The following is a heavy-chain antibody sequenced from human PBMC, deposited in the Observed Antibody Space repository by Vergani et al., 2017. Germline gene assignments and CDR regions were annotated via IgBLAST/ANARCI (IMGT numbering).Heavy chain of an antibody. CDR1: GGSFSGYY. J-gene: IGHJ3*01. CDR2: INHSGST. D-gene: IGHD3-3*01. CDR3: ASGRGVVKRPRDAFDF. Sequence: QVQLQQWGAGLLKPSETLSLTCAVYGGSFSGYYWSWIRQPPGKGLEWIGEINHSGSTNYNPSLKSRVTISVDTSKNQFSLKLSSVTAADTAVYYCASGRGVVKRPRDAFDFWGQGTMVTVSS. V-gene: IGHV4-34*01.